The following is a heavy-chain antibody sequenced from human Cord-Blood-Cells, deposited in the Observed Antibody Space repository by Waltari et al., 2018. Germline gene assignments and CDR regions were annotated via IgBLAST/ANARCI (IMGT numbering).Heavy chain of an antibody. Sequence: QVQLVQSGTEVKKPGSPVQVSCKASGGTFSSYAISWVRQAPGQGLEWMGGIIPIFGTANYAQKFQGRVTITADKSASTAYMELSSLRSEDTAVYYCARGMGDLEGPFDYWGQGTLVTVSS. CDR1: GGTFSSYA. J-gene: IGHJ4*02. CDR2: IIPIFGTA. D-gene: IGHD3-16*01. V-gene: IGHV1-69*06. CDR3: ARGMGDLEGPFDY.